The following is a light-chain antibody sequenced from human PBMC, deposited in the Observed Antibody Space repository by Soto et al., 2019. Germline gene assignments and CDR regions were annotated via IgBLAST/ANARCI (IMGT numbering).Light chain of an antibody. CDR3: QQYNLWPPET. CDR1: QSVSTD. J-gene: IGKJ1*01. CDR2: GAS. V-gene: IGKV3-15*01. Sequence: EIVITHSPATLSFSLGGRATLSCRASQSVSTDLAWYQQRPGQAPRLLIFGASTRATGIPARFTGSGSGTEFILTISSLQSEHSAVYYCQQYNLWPPETFGQGTKVDIK.